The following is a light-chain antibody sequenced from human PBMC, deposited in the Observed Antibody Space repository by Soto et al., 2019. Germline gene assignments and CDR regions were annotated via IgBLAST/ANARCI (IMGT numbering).Light chain of an antibody. CDR2: GAS. J-gene: IGKJ1*01. CDR3: HHYSSSSWT. V-gene: IGKV3-20*01. Sequence: EIVLTQSPGTLSLSPGERATLSCRASQSVNSRYLAWYQQKPGQAPRILIFGASNRASGIPDRFSGSGSGTDFTLTISRLEPEDFVLYYCHHYSSSSWTFGQGTRVDIK. CDR1: QSVNSRY.